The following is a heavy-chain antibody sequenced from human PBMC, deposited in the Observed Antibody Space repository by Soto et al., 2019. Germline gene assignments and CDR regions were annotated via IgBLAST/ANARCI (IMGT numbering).Heavy chain of an antibody. CDR1: GGSISSYY. CDR3: ARLGYSYGADAFDI. Sequence: QVQLQESGPGLVKPSETLSLTCTVSGGSISSYYWSWIRQPPGKGLEWIGYIYYSGSTNYNPSLNSRVTISVDTSKNQCSLKLSSVTAADTAVYYCARLGYSYGADAFDIWGQGTMVTVSS. CDR2: IYYSGST. J-gene: IGHJ3*02. V-gene: IGHV4-59*08. D-gene: IGHD5-18*01.